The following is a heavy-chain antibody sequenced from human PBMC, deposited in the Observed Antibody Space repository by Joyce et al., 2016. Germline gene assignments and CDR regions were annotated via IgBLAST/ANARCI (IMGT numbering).Heavy chain of an antibody. V-gene: IGHV3-21*03. CDR2: LSVSSSFI. J-gene: IGHJ4*02. CDR1: GFTFSDYS. D-gene: IGHD2-21*01. CDR3: ARDDLILY. Sequence: EVTLVESGGGLAKPGGSLSLSCVGSGFTFSDYSLNGGRQAPGKGMEWVSTLSVSSSFIYHADSVKGRFTISRDNAKNSLYLQMNSLRPEETGVYYCARDDLILYWGQGVLVTVPS.